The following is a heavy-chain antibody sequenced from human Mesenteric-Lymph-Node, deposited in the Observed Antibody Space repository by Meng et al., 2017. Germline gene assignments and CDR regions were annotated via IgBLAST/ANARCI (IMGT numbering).Heavy chain of an antibody. J-gene: IGHJ5*02. D-gene: IGHD4/OR15-4a*01. CDR1: GFTFRSYW. V-gene: IGHV3-74*01. CDR3: VRDLEYGGNVFGH. Sequence: GESLKISCAASGFTFRSYWMHWVRQLPGKGLVWVSRINYDGSVTDYADSVKGRFTISRDNVKDTLDLQMDSLRAEDTAVYYCVRDLEYGGNVFGHWGQGTLVTVSS. CDR2: INYDGSVT.